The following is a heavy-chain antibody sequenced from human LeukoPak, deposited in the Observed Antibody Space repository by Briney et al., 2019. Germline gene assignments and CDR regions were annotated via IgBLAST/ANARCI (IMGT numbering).Heavy chain of an antibody. CDR2: ISSSSSTI. CDR1: GFTFSSYS. Sequence: PGGSLRLSCAASGFTFSSYSMNWVRQAPGKGLEWVSYISSSSSTIYYADSVKGRFTISRDNAKNSLYLQMNSLRAEDTAVYYCARERCSSTSCYAAFSWGQGTPVTVSS. V-gene: IGHV3-48*01. J-gene: IGHJ5*02. CDR3: ARERCSSTSCYAAFS. D-gene: IGHD2-2*01.